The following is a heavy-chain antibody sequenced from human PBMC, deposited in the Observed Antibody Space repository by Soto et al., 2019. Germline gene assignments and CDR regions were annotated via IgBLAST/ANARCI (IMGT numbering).Heavy chain of an antibody. D-gene: IGHD3-22*01. J-gene: IGHJ5*02. V-gene: IGHV3-30-3*01. Sequence: GGSLRLSCAASGFNFNSYAMHWVRQAPGEGLEWVAVISYDVNNKYYADSVRGRFTISRDNSKITLHLQMNSLRTEATAVYYCASSYGSGYQNCFDPWGQGSLVTVSS. CDR2: ISYDVNNK. CDR3: ASSYGSGYQNCFDP. CDR1: GFNFNSYA.